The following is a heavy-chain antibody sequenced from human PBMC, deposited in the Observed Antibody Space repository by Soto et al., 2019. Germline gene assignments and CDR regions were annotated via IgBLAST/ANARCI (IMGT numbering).Heavy chain of an antibody. J-gene: IGHJ2*01. CDR2: INPNSGGT. CDR1: GYTFTGYY. V-gene: IGHV1-2*04. CDR3: ARGRGFFFDSGYYPHWYFDL. Sequence: WASVKVSCKASGYTFTGYYMHWVRQAPGQGLEWMGWINPNSGGTNYAQKFQGWVTMTRDTSISTAYMELSRLRSDDTAVYYCARGRGFFFDSGYYPHWYFDLWGRGTLVTVSS. D-gene: IGHD3-22*01.